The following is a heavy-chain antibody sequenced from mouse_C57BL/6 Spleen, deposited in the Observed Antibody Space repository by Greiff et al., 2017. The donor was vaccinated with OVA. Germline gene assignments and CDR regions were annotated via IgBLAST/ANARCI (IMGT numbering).Heavy chain of an antibody. Sequence: VQLVESGPGLVAPSQSLSITCTVSGFSLTSYAISWVRQPPGKGLEWLGVIWTGGGPNYNSALKSRLSISKDNSKSQVYLKMTSLQTDDTARYNCARKDITTVVLDYWGQGTTLTVSS. CDR2: IWTGGGP. J-gene: IGHJ2*01. D-gene: IGHD1-1*01. CDR3: ARKDITTVVLDY. V-gene: IGHV2-9-1*01. CDR1: GFSLTSYA.